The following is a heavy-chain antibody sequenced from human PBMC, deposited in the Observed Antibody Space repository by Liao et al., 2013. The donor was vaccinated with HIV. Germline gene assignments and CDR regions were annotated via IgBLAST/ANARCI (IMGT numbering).Heavy chain of an antibody. V-gene: IGHV4-59*12. CDR2: ISHSGST. Sequence: QVQLQESGPGLVKPSETLSLTCTVSGGSISSYYWSWIRQPPGKGLEWIGTISHSGSTNYNPSLKSRVTMSVDTSKNQFSLKLSSVTAADTAVYYCARVWELRRSNYFDYWAREPWSPSPQ. J-gene: IGHJ4*02. CDR3: ARVWELRRSNYFDY. CDR1: GGSISSYY. D-gene: IGHD1-26*01.